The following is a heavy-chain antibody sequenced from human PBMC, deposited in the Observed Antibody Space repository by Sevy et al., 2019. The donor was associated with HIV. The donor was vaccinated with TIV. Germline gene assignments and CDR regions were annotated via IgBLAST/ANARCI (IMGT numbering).Heavy chain of an antibody. D-gene: IGHD6-13*01. J-gene: IGHJ4*02. CDR1: GFTFSSYA. V-gene: IGHV3-30-3*01. CDR2: ISYDGSNK. Sequence: GGSLRLSCAASGFTFSSYAMHWVRRAPGKGLEWVAVISYDGSNKYYADSVKGRFTISRDNSKNTLYLQMNSLRAEDTAVYYCARDERAAAGTGYFDYWGQGTLVTVSS. CDR3: ARDERAAAGTGYFDY.